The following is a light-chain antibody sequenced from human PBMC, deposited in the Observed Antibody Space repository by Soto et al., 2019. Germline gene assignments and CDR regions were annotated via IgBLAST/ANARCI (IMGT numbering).Light chain of an antibody. CDR1: QSLLHITGETF. V-gene: IGKV2D-29*02. CDR2: EVS. CDR3: MQSTQLPPT. J-gene: IGKJ5*01. Sequence: DVVMTQTPLSLSVAPVQPACLSCKSSQSLLHITGETFLFWYLQKPGQSPQLLIYEVSTRVSGVPDRFSGSGSGTDFTLEISRVETDDVGIYYCMQSTQLPPTFGQGTRLEIK.